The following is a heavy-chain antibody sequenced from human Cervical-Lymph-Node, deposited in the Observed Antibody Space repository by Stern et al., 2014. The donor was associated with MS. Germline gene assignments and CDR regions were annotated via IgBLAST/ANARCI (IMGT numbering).Heavy chain of an antibody. CDR3: ARQVRD. V-gene: IGHV4-61*08. J-gene: IGHJ4*02. CDR1: GGTVSSDAYY. CDR2: IYYSGSI. Sequence: QVQLQESGPGLVKPSETLSLTCTVSGGTVSSDAYYWTWIRQTPGKGLEWIGYIYYSGSISYNPSLNSRVTMSVDTSKNQFSLRLSSVTAADTAVYYCARQVRDWGQGILVTVSS.